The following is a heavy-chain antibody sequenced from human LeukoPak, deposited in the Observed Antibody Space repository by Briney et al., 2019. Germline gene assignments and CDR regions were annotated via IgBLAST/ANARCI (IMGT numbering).Heavy chain of an antibody. CDR1: GYTFTDPY. CDR2: IDPNSGGT. CDR3: ARGRGTTMVRGVITNYFDV. V-gene: IGHV1-2*02. J-gene: IGHJ2*01. Sequence: ASVKVSCKASGYTFTDPYIHWVRQAPGQGLEWMGWIDPNSGGTNYAQKFQDSVTMTRDTSVNTAFMELSRLKSDDTAIYYCARGRGTTMVRGVITNYFDVWGRGSLVTVSS. D-gene: IGHD3-10*01.